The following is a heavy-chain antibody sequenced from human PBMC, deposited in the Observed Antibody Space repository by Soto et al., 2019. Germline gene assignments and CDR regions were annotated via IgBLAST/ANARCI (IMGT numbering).Heavy chain of an antibody. V-gene: IGHV4-34*01. J-gene: IGHJ2*01. D-gene: IGHD2-15*01. Sequence: QVQLQQWGAGLLKPSETLSLTCAVYGGSFSGYYWSWIRQPPGKGLEWIGEINHSGSTNYNPSLKSRVTISVDTSKNQFSLKLSSVTAVDTAVYYCARGDIVVVVAAITSTKYWYFDLWGRGTLVTVSS. CDR2: INHSGST. CDR3: ARGDIVVVVAAITSTKYWYFDL. CDR1: GGSFSGYY.